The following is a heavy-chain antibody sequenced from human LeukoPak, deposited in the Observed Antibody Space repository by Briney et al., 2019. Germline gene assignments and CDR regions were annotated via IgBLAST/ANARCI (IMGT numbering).Heavy chain of an antibody. V-gene: IGHV4-39*01. CDR3: ARRWLGYWFDP. Sequence: SETLSLTCTVSGGSTSSSSYYWGWIRQPPGKGLEWIGSIYYSGSTYYNPSLKSRVTISVDTSKNQFSLKLSSVAAADTAVYYCARRWLGYWFDPWGQGTLVTVSS. CDR1: GGSTSSSSYY. J-gene: IGHJ5*02. D-gene: IGHD3-10*01. CDR2: IYYSGST.